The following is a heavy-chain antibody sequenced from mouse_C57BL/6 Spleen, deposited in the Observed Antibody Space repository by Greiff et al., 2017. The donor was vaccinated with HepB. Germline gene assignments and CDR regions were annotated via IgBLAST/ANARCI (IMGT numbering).Heavy chain of an antibody. D-gene: IGHD2-2*01. V-gene: IGHV1-22*01. CDR2: INPNNGGT. CDR1: GYTFTDYN. CDR3: ARIYYGYDDWYFDV. J-gene: IGHJ1*03. Sequence: EVKLQESGPELVKPGASVKMSCKASGYTFTDYNMHWVKQSHGKSLEWIGYINPNNGGTSYNQKFKGKATLTVNKSSSTAYMELRSLTSEDSAVYYCARIYYGYDDWYFDVWGTGTTVTVSS.